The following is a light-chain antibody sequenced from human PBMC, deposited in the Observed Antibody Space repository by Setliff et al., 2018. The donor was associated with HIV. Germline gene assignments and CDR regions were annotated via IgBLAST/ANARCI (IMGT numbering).Light chain of an antibody. CDR2: DNN. V-gene: IGLV1-40*01. J-gene: IGLJ2*01. CDR1: SSNIGAGFD. CDR3: QSYDISLSGVV. Sequence: QSVLTQPPSVSGAPGQRVTFSCTGSSSNIGAGFDVHWYHHLAGRPPRLLIYDNNNRPSGVPDRFSGSRSGTSASLAITEVQAEDEAHYYCQSYDISLSGVVFGGGTKVTVL.